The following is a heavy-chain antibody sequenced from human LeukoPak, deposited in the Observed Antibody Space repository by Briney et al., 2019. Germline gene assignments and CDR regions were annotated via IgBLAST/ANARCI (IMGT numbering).Heavy chain of an antibody. V-gene: IGHV1-69*01. D-gene: IGHD6-13*01. CDR1: GGTFSSYA. J-gene: IGHJ6*03. CDR2: ISPIFGTA. Sequence: SVKVSCKASGGTFSSYAISWVRQAPGQGLEWMGGISPIFGTANYAQKFQGRVTITADESTSTAYMELSSLRSEDTAVYYCARGVPEGKQQLVEWYMDVWGKGTTVTISS. CDR3: ARGVPEGKQQLVEWYMDV.